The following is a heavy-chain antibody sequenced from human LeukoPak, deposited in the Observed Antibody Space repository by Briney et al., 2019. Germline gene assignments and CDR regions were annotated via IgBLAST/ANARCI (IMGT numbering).Heavy chain of an antibody. D-gene: IGHD1-26*01. CDR1: GGSISSYY. CDR2: TYYSGST. V-gene: IGHV4-59*08. Sequence: SETLSLTCTVSGGSISSYYWSRIRQPPGKGLEWIGYTYYSGSTNYNPSLKSRVTISVDTSKNQFSLKLSSVTAADTAVYYCARLGKFWELYYFDYWGQGTLVTVSS. CDR3: ARLGKFWELYYFDY. J-gene: IGHJ4*02.